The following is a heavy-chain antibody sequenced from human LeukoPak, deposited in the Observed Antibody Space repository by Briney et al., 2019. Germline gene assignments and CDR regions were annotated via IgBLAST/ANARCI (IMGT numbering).Heavy chain of an antibody. D-gene: IGHD6-19*01. CDR2: INHSGST. Sequence: PSETLSLTCTVSGGSISSYYWSWIRQPPGKGLEWIGEINHSGSTNYNPSLKSRVTISVDTSKNQFSLKLSSVTAADTAVYYCARRGWYLVDYWGQGTLVTVSS. J-gene: IGHJ4*02. CDR3: ARRGWYLVDY. CDR1: GGSISSYY. V-gene: IGHV4-34*01.